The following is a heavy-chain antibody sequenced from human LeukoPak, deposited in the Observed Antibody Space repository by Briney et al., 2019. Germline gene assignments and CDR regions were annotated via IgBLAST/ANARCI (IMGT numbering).Heavy chain of an antibody. D-gene: IGHD2-15*01. CDR3: VRYCSGGSCYGGFDY. J-gene: IGHJ4*02. Sequence: SETLSLTCTVSGGSISSYYWSWIRQPPGKGLEWIGYIYYGGSTNYNPSLKSRVTISVDTSKNQFSLKLSFVTAADTAVYFCVRYCSGGSCYGGFDYWGQGTLVTVSS. CDR1: GGSISSYY. V-gene: IGHV4-59*01. CDR2: IYYGGST.